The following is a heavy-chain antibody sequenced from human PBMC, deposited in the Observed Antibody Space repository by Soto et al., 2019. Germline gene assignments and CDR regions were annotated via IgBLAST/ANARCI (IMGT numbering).Heavy chain of an antibody. V-gene: IGHV3-48*03. CDR1: GFTFRNYE. CDR3: ARKDGVSLD. J-gene: IGHJ4*02. CDR2: ISTSGSNK. Sequence: VHLGESGGGLVQPGGSLRLSCAASGFTFRNYEMNWVRQAPGKGLEWVSYISTSGSNKYYADSVKGRFTISRDNAKNSLYLQMNSLRAEDTALYYCARKDGVSLDWGQGTLVTVSS. D-gene: IGHD4-17*01.